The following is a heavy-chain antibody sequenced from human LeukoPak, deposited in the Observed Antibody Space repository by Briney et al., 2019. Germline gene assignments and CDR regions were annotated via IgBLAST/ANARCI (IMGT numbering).Heavy chain of an antibody. CDR1: GFTFSDYY. CDR2: ISSSSSYT. D-gene: IGHD5-12*01. CDR3: ARDRADIVATMGWFDP. J-gene: IGHJ5*02. Sequence: PGGSLRLSCAASGFTFSDYYMSWIRQAPGKGLEWVSYISSSSSYTNYADSVKGRFTISRDNAKNSLYLQMNSLRAEGTAVYYCARDRADIVATMGWFDPWGQGTLVTVSS. V-gene: IGHV3-11*06.